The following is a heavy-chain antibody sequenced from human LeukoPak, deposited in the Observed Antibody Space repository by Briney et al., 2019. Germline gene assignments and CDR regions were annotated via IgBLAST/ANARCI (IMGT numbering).Heavy chain of an antibody. V-gene: IGHV1-46*01. J-gene: IGHJ1*01. D-gene: IGHD3-10*01. CDR2: INPSGGST. Sequence: ASVKVSCKASGYTFTSYYMHWVRQAPGQGLEWMGIINPSGGSTSYAQKFQGRVTMTRDTSTSTVYMELSSLRSDDTAVYYCAGDRLRGGGDHWGQGTLVTVSS. CDR1: GYTFTSYY. CDR3: AGDRLRGGGDH.